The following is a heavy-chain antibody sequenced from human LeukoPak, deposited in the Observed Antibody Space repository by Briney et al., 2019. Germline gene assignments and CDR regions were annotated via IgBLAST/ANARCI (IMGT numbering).Heavy chain of an antibody. D-gene: IGHD3-10*01. Sequence: GGSLRLSCAASGFTFGTYWMSWVRQAPGKGLEWVANVKKDGSEKYYVDSVKGRFTISRDNAKNSLFLQMNSLRAEDTAVYYCVGGPGYWGQGTLVTVSS. J-gene: IGHJ4*02. V-gene: IGHV3-7*01. CDR3: VGGPGY. CDR1: GFTFGTYW. CDR2: VKKDGSEK.